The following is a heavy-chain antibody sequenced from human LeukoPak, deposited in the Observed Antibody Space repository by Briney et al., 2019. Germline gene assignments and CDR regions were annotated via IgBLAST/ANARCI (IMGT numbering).Heavy chain of an antibody. Sequence: SETLSLTCTVSGGSISSYYWSWIRQPPGKGLEWIGYIYYSGSTNYNPSLKSRVTISVDTSKNQFSLKLSSVTAADTAVYYCARAVMAGPQRNHYFDYWGQGTLVTVSS. D-gene: IGHD6-19*01. V-gene: IGHV4-59*01. CDR1: GGSISSYY. CDR2: IYYSGST. CDR3: ARAVMAGPQRNHYFDY. J-gene: IGHJ4*02.